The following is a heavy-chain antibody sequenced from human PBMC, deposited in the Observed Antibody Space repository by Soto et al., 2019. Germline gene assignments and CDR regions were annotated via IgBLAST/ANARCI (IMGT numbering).Heavy chain of an antibody. V-gene: IGHV4-39*01. CDR3: ARRNLINSSGWYY. CDR2: IYYSGST. Sequence: QLQLQESGPGLVKPSETLSLTCTVSGGSISSSSYYWGWIRQPPGKGLEWIGSIYYSGSTYYNPSLKSRVTISVDTSKNQFSLKLSSVTAADTAVYYCARRNLINSSGWYYWGQGTLVTVSS. D-gene: IGHD6-19*01. CDR1: GGSISSSSYY. J-gene: IGHJ4*02.